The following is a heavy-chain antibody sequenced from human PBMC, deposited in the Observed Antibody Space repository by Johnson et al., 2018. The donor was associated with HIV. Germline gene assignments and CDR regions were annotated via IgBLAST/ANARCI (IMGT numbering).Heavy chain of an antibody. Sequence: VQLVESGGGVVRPGGSLRLSCVASGFTFDDYAMSWVRQAPGKGLEWVSGINWNGGSTGYADSVKGRFTISRDNSKNTLYLQMNSLRAEDTAVYYCARDHCSGDSCCRGGSCYNAFDIWGQGTMVTVSS. CDR3: ARDHCSGDSCCRGGSCYNAFDI. CDR2: INWNGGST. CDR1: GFTFDDYA. J-gene: IGHJ3*02. V-gene: IGHV3-20*04. D-gene: IGHD2-15*01.